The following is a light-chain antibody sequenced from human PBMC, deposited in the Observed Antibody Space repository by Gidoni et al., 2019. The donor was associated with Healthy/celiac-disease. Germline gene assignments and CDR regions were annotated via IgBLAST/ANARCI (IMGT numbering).Light chain of an antibody. CDR3: SSYAGSKV. J-gene: IGLJ2*01. Sequence: QSALTQPTPASGSPGQSVTISCTGTSSDVGVYNYVSWYQLHPGKAPKRMLYEVSKRPSGVPDRFSGSKSGDTASLTVSGLQAEDEADYYCSSYAGSKVFGGGTKLTVL. CDR2: EVS. V-gene: IGLV2-8*01. CDR1: SSDVGVYNY.